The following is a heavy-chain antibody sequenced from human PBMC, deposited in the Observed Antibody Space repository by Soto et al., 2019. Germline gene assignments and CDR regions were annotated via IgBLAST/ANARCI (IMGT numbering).Heavy chain of an antibody. Sequence: KASFTASGSTFRIYASSWVRQAPGQGLDWMGGIIPNIGTANYAQKFKARATITADEPPSPAYMELSSLRSEDTAVYYCGRVSWYSGGWGGRVEWDY. CDR3: GRVSWYSGGWGGRVEWDY. CDR2: IIPNIGTA. V-gene: IGHV1-69*01. CDR1: GSTFRIYA. J-gene: IGHJ4*01. D-gene: IGHD6-13*01.